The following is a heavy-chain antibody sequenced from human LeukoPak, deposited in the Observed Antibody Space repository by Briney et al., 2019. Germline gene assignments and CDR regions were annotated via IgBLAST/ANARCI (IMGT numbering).Heavy chain of an antibody. CDR1: GDSVTSGNYY. J-gene: IGHJ5*02. Sequence: SETLSLTCTVSGDSVTSGNYYWSWIRQPPGKGLEWIAYIFHGGSTNYNPSLESRVTISIDTSKNHFSLKLSSVTAADTAVYYCARLDRSGHCWLDPWGQGTLVTVSS. D-gene: IGHD1-26*01. CDR2: IFHGGST. CDR3: ARLDRSGHCWLDP. V-gene: IGHV4-61*03.